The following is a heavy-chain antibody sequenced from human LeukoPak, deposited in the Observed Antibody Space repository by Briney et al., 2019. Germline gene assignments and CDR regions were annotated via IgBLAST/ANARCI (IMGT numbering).Heavy chain of an antibody. CDR2: INHSGST. CDR3: ARAGYQLLYHFDY. Sequence: SETLSLTCAVYGGSFSGYYWSWIRQPPGKGLEWIGEINHSGSTNYNPSLKSRVTISVDTSKSQFSLKLSSVTAADTAVYYCARAGYQLLYHFDYWGQGTLVTVSS. V-gene: IGHV4-34*01. CDR1: GGSFSGYY. J-gene: IGHJ4*02. D-gene: IGHD2-2*02.